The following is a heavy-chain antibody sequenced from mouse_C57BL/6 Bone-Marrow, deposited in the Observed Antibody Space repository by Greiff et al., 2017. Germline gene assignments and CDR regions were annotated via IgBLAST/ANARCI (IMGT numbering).Heavy chain of an antibody. D-gene: IGHD1-1*01. J-gene: IGHJ4*01. V-gene: IGHV1-74*01. CDR1: GYTFTSYW. CDR3: AKGSYDYAMDY. Sequence: QVQLQQPGAELVKPGASVKVSCKASGYTFTSYWMHWVKQRPGQGLEWIGRIHPSDSDTNYNQKFKGKATLTVDKSYSTAYMQLSSLTSEDSAVYYCAKGSYDYAMDYWGQGTSVTVAS. CDR2: IHPSDSDT.